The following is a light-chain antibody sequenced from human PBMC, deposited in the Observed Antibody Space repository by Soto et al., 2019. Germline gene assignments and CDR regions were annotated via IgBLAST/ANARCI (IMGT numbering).Light chain of an antibody. J-gene: IGLJ1*01. Sequence: QSVLTQPASVSGSPGQSITISCTGVSSDVGSYSLVSWYQQYPGKAPKLIIFEGSKRPSGISNRFSASKSVSTASLTISGLQAEDEAEYYCCSYAGSSTYVFGTGTK. CDR3: CSYAGSSTYV. V-gene: IGLV2-23*01. CDR2: EGS. CDR1: SSDVGSYSL.